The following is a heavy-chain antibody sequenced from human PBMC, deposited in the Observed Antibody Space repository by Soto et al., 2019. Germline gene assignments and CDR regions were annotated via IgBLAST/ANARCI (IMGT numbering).Heavy chain of an antibody. CDR2: IIPILGIA. D-gene: IGHD6-13*01. Sequence: QVQLVQSGAEVKKPGSSVKVSCKASGGTFSCYTISWVRQAPGQGLEWMGRIIPILGIANYAQKFQGRVTITADKSTSTAYMELSSLRSEDTAVYYCARDKVAAASFWLDPWGQGTLVTVSS. CDR1: GGTFSCYT. V-gene: IGHV1-69*08. CDR3: ARDKVAAASFWLDP. J-gene: IGHJ5*02.